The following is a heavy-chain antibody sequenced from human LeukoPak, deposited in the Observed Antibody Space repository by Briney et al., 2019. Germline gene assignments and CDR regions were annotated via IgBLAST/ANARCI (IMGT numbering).Heavy chain of an antibody. D-gene: IGHD2-21*01. J-gene: IGHJ4*02. CDR3: SRQALVSASSYPDY. CDR1: GGSFSGYY. V-gene: IGHV4-34*01. Sequence: SETLSLTCAVYGGSFSGYYWSWIRQPPGKGLEWIGEINHSGSTNYNPSLKSRVTISVDTSKNQFSLKLSSVTAADTAVYFCSRQALVSASSYPDYWGQGILVTVSS. CDR2: INHSGST.